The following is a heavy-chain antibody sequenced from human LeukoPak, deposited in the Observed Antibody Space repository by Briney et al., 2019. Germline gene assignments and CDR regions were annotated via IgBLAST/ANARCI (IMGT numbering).Heavy chain of an antibody. D-gene: IGHD2-2*01. Sequence: HSGGSLRLSCAASGFTFSSYWMTWVRQAPGEGLEWVANIKQDGSKKSYVDSVKGRFTISRDNAKNSLYLQMNSLRADDTGVYYCASQPAAADVDYWGQGTLVTVSS. J-gene: IGHJ4*02. CDR1: GFTFSSYW. V-gene: IGHV3-7*03. CDR2: IKQDGSKK. CDR3: ASQPAAADVDY.